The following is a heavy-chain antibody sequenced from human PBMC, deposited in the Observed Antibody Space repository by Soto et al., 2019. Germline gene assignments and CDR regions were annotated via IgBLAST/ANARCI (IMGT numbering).Heavy chain of an antibody. CDR1: GYTFTSYG. V-gene: IGHV1-18*01. CDR3: ARGNYDILTGYYGYYFDY. J-gene: IGHJ4*02. D-gene: IGHD3-9*01. CDR2: ISAYNGNT. Sequence: ASVNVSCKAAGYTFTSYGISWVRQAPRQGLEWMGWISAYNGNTNYAQKLQGRVTMTTDTSTSTAYMELRSLRSDDTAVYYCARGNYDILTGYYGYYFDYWGQGTLVTVSS.